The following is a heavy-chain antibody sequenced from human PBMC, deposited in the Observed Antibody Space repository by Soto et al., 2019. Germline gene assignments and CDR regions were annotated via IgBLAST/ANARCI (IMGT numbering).Heavy chain of an antibody. CDR1: GGSISSYY. CDR3: ARDSRVVVAAYYLLCMDV. V-gene: IGHV4-59*01. CDR2: IYYSGST. D-gene: IGHD2-15*01. J-gene: IGHJ6*04. Sequence: SETLSLTCTVSGGSISSYYWSWIRQPPGKGLEWIGYIYYSGSTNYNPSLKSRVTISVDTSKNQFSLKLSSVTAADTAVYYCARDSRVVVAAYYLLCMDVWGKGTTVTVP.